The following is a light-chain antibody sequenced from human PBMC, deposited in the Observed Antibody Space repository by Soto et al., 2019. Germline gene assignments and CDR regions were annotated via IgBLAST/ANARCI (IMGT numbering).Light chain of an antibody. Sequence: QSALTQPASVSGSPGQSITISCSGTSSNIGGYNVVSWYQQHPGKAPKLLIYDVSQRPSGIPDRFSGSRSANTASLTISGLQADDAAAYYCCSYTGNKVFVFGTGTKVTVL. CDR2: DVS. CDR1: SSNIGGYNV. CDR3: CSYTGNKVFV. V-gene: IGLV2-14*02. J-gene: IGLJ1*01.